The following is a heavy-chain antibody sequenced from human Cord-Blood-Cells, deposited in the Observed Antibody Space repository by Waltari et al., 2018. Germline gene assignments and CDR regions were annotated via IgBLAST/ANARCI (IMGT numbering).Heavy chain of an antibody. CDR2: IYHSGSY. CDR1: GGSISSSTW. V-gene: IGHV4-4*02. Sequence: QVQLQESGPGLVKPSGTLSLTCAVSGGSISSSTWWSWVRQPPGKGLEWIGEIYHSGSYNYHPSLKSRVTISGDKSKNQFSLKLSSVTAADMAVYYCARKRDLEAFDIWGQGTMVTVSS. CDR3: ARKRDLEAFDI. D-gene: IGHD1-1*01. J-gene: IGHJ3*02.